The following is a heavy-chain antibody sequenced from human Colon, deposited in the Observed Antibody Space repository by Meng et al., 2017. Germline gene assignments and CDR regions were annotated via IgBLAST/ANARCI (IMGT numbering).Heavy chain of an antibody. Sequence: QVQLVQSGAEVKKPGASVKVSCKTFGYNFISYFMYWVRQAPGLGLEWMGYIDPRNGDTRYHQKFQGRVTMTRDTSITTAYMEMTDLRDDDTAVYYCARDLAGLGGFWGQGTLVTVSS. J-gene: IGHJ4*02. D-gene: IGHD6-19*01. CDR3: ARDLAGLGGF. CDR1: GYNFISYF. CDR2: IDPRNGDT. V-gene: IGHV1-2*02.